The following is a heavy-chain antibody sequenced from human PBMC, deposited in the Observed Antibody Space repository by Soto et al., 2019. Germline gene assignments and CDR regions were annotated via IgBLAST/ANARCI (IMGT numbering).Heavy chain of an antibody. J-gene: IGHJ6*02. D-gene: IGHD3-10*01. CDR3: AKDRDAYYYYYGMDV. Sequence: GGSLRLCCAASGFTFSDYSMDWVRHAPGKGLEWVSAISGSGGSTYYADSVKGRFTISRDNSKNTLYLQMNSLRAEDTAVYYCAKDRDAYYYYYGMDVWGQGTTVTVSS. CDR2: ISGSGGST. V-gene: IGHV3-23*01. CDR1: GFTFSDYS.